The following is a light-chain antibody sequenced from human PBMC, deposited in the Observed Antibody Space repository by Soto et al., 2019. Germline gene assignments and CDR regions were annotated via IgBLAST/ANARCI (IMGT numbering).Light chain of an antibody. Sequence: EIVMTQSPGTLSVSPGERAALSCRASQSVSSNLAWYQQKPGPAPRLLIYGASTRATGIPARFSGSGSGTEFTLTISSLQSEDFAVYYCQQYNNWPGTFGQGTKVEIK. CDR2: GAS. V-gene: IGKV3-15*01. J-gene: IGKJ1*01. CDR3: QQYNNWPGT. CDR1: QSVSSN.